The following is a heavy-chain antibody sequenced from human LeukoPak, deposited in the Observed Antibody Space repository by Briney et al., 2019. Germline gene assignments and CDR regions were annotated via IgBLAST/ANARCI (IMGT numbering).Heavy chain of an antibody. J-gene: IGHJ4*02. CDR1: GFTFSSYS. V-gene: IGHV3-21*01. CDR3: ARSIGYSSSWYDY. D-gene: IGHD6-13*01. Sequence: GGSLRLSCAASGFTFSSYSMNWVRQAPGKGLEWVSSISSSSSYIYYADSVKGRFTISRDDAKNSLYLQMNSLRAEDTAVYYCARSIGYSSSWYDYWGQGTLVTVSS. CDR2: ISSSSSYI.